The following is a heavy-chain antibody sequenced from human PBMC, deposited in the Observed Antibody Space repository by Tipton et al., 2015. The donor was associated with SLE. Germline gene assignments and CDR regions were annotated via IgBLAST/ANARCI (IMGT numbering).Heavy chain of an antibody. CDR1: GDSVPSNSDA. V-gene: IGHV6-1*01. CDR2: TYYRSKWYI. D-gene: IGHD3-3*01. Sequence: GLVKPSQTLSLTCTLSGDSVPSNSDAWNWIRQSPSRGLEWLGRTYYRSKWYIDYAVSLKSRITINPDPSKNQFSQQRKSVTAADTAVYYCARGNMIDFWSGSSDYWGQGTLVIDS. CDR3: ARGNMIDFWSGSSDY. J-gene: IGHJ4*02.